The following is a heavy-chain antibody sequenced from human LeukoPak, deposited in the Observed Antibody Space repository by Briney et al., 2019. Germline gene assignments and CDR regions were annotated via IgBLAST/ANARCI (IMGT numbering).Heavy chain of an antibody. CDR2: INHSGST. J-gene: IGHJ3*02. D-gene: IGHD2-15*01. CDR3: ARVDIVVVVAATQNAFDI. V-gene: IGHV4-34*01. CDR1: GGSFSGYY. Sequence: SETLSLTCAVYGGSFSGYYWSWIRQPPGKGLEWIGEINHSGSTNYNPSLKSRVTISVDTSKNQFSLKLSSVTAADTAVYYCARVDIVVVVAATQNAFDIWGQGTMVTVSS.